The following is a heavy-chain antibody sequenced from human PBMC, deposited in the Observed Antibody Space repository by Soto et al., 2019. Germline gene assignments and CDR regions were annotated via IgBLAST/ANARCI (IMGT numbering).Heavy chain of an antibody. CDR3: ARNGYFCIDY. CDR2: IYRSGST. V-gene: IGHV4-4*02. J-gene: IGHJ4*02. CDR1: GGSISSDNW. D-gene: IGHD1-1*01. Sequence: PSETLSLTCDVSGGSISSDNWWSWVRQPPGQELEWIGEIYRSGSTNYNPSLGSRVTMSADWSKNQLSLRLSSVTAADTAVYYCARNGYFCIDYWGQGTLVTVSS.